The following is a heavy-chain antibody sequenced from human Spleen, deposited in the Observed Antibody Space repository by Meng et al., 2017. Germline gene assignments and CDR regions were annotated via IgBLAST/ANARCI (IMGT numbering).Heavy chain of an antibody. Sequence: SETLSLTCTVSGGSISSYYWSWIRQPAGKGLEWIGRIYTSGSTNYNPPLKSRVTMSVDTSKSQFSLKLSSVTAEDTAVYYCARDHVVSSGYYYYYYYYGMDVWGQGTTVTVSS. V-gene: IGHV4-4*07. J-gene: IGHJ6*02. CDR1: GGSISSYY. CDR3: ARDHVVSSGYYYYYYYYGMDV. D-gene: IGHD3-22*01. CDR2: IYTSGST.